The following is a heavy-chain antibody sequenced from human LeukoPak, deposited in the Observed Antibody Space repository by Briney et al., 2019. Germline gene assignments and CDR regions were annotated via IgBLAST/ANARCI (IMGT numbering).Heavy chain of an antibody. CDR1: GYNFTNYW. D-gene: IGHD4-11*01. V-gene: IGHV5-51*01. J-gene: IGHJ4*02. Sequence: GKSLKISCKTAGYNFTNYWIGWVGQMPGKGLDFMGIIWPDDFDTRYSPSFQGRVTISVDKSVSTAYVEWKSLKASDTALYYCARHTEVPFDTWGQGTLVIVSS. CDR3: ARHTEVPFDT. CDR2: IWPDDFDT.